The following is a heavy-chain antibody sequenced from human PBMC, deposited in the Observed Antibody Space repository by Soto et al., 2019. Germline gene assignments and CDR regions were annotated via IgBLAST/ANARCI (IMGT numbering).Heavy chain of an antibody. CDR2: ISGSGGST. D-gene: IGHD3-10*01. CDR3: ANRNDYGSGSYFPFDH. Sequence: EVQLLESGGGLVQPGGSLRLSCAASGFTFSSYGMSWVRQAPGKGLEWVSSISGSGGSTYYADSVKGRFTISRHNSKNTLYLQMSSLRAEDTAVYYCANRNDYGSGSYFPFDHWGQGTLVTVSS. J-gene: IGHJ4*02. V-gene: IGHV3-23*01. CDR1: GFTFSSYG.